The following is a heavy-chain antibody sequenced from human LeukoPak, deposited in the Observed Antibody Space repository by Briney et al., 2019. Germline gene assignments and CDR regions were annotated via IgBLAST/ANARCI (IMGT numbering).Heavy chain of an antibody. CDR1: GGSISSYY. CDR3: ARDRQGYYFDY. D-gene: IGHD2-15*01. J-gene: IGHJ4*02. Sequence: SETLPLTCTVAGGSISSYYWSWIRQPAGKGLEWIGRVYTSGNTNYNPSLKSRVTMSVDTSKKQFSLKLSSVTAADTAVYYCARDRQGYYFDYWGQGTLVTVSS. CDR2: VYTSGNT. V-gene: IGHV4-4*07.